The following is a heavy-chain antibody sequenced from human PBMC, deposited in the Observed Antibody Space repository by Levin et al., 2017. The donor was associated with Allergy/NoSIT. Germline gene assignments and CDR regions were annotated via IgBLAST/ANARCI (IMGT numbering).Heavy chain of an antibody. CDR1: GGSIGGNNYY. D-gene: IGHD4-11*01. V-gene: IGHV4-39*01. CDR3: ARRFVPSSNWDFDY. Sequence: HSPTLSLPCTVSGGSIGGNNYYWGWIRQPPGKGLEWIASIYSAGTTYYNPSVKNRVTISVDTSKNQFSLKLTSVTAADTAVYYCARRFVPSSNWDFDYWGQGTLLTVSS. CDR2: IYSAGTT. J-gene: IGHJ4*02.